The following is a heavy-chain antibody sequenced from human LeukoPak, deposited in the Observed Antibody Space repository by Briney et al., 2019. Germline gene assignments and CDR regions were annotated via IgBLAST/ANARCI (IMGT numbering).Heavy chain of an antibody. J-gene: IGHJ2*01. CDR3: ARVARITMVRGVAWYFDL. CDR2: IYYSGST. D-gene: IGHD3-10*01. V-gene: IGHV4-59*01. Sequence: SETLSLTCTVSGGSISSYYWSWIRQPPGKGLEWIGYIYYSGSTNYNPSLKSRVTISVDTSKNQFSLKLSSVTAADTAVYCCARVARITMVRGVAWYFDLWGRGTLVTVSS. CDR1: GGSISSYY.